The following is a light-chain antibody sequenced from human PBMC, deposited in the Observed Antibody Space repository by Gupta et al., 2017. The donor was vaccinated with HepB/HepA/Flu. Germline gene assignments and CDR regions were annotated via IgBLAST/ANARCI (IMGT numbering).Light chain of an antibody. J-gene: IGLJ1*01. CDR1: NRDVGNYNF. Sequence: QSALTQPASVSGSPAHSITLSCTGTNRDVGNYNFVSWYQHHPGKALNVIIYEVSKWPSGVSSRFSGSKSGNTASLTISGHEEEDEDYYYYCSYAGSSNFVFGTGTKVTVL. CDR3: CSYAGSSNFV. V-gene: IGLV2-23*02. CDR2: EVS.